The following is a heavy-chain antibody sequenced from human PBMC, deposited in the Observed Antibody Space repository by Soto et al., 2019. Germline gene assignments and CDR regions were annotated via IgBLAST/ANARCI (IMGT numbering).Heavy chain of an antibody. CDR1: GNTLTELS. CDR3: AKGLEIRTINTNFDY. V-gene: IGHV1-24*01. Sequence: ASVKVSCKVSGNTLTELSMHWVRQAPGKGPEWMGGFEPEAGETIYAQKFQGRVTMTEDTSTDTAYMELSSLRSEDTAVYYCAKGLEIRTINTNFDYWGQRTLVTVAS. CDR2: FEPEAGET. J-gene: IGHJ4*02.